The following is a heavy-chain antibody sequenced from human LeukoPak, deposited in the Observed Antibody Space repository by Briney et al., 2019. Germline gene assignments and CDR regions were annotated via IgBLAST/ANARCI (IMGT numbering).Heavy chain of an antibody. CDR1: GGTFSSYA. D-gene: IGHD3-3*01. V-gene: IGHV1-69*10. Sequence: SVKVSCKASGGTFSSYAISWVRQAPGQGLEWMGVFIPILDTANSTQKFQGRLTITADKSTNTVYMELSSLRFDDTAVYFCAGIPVFGVVLHQEPVWGKGTTVTVSS. J-gene: IGHJ6*03. CDR3: AGIPVFGVVLHQEPV. CDR2: FIPILDTA.